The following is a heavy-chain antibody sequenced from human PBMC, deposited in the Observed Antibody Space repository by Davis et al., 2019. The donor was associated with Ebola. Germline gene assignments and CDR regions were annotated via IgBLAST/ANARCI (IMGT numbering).Heavy chain of an antibody. Sequence: SETLSLTCAVYGGSFSGYYWSWIRQPPGKGLEWIGEINHTGSTNYNPSPKSRVTISVDTSKNQFSLKLGSVTAADTAVYYCARGRIAAAGTGGEYYYYGMDVWGQGTTVTVSS. D-gene: IGHD6-13*01. V-gene: IGHV4-34*01. CDR3: ARGRIAAAGTGGEYYYYGMDV. J-gene: IGHJ6*02. CDR2: INHTGST. CDR1: GGSFSGYY.